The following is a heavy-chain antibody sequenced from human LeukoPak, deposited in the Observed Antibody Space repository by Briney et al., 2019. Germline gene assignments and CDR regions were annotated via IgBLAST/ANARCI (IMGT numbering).Heavy chain of an antibody. D-gene: IGHD6-19*01. CDR1: GFTFSSYG. J-gene: IGHJ4*02. CDR3: ARDPGVRWLVGFDY. V-gene: IGHV3-33*01. Sequence: GGSLRLSCAASGFTFSSYGMHWVRQAPGKGLEWVAVIWYDGSNKYYADSVKGRFTISRDNSRNTLYLQMDSLRAEDTAVYYCARDPGVRWLVGFDYWGQGTLVTVSS. CDR2: IWYDGSNK.